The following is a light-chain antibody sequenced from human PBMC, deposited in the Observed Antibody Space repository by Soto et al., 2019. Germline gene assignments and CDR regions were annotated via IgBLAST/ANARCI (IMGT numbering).Light chain of an antibody. CDR1: SGSVSTFYY. CDR2: STD. CDR3: LLLIRSGVV. J-gene: IGLJ2*01. Sequence: QTVVTQEPSLSVSPGGTVTLTCGLSSGSVSTFYYASWYRQTPGQPPRTLIYSTDTRSSGVPDRFSGSILGSVAALTITGAQADDESDYYCLLLIRSGVVFGGGTKLTVL. V-gene: IGLV8-61*01.